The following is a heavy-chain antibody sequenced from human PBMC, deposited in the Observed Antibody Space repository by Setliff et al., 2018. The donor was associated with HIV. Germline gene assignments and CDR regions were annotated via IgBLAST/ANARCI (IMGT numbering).Heavy chain of an antibody. D-gene: IGHD3-9*01. CDR3: ARDPSQYLDFLFDPQPFNV. CDR1: GGSFRDYF. J-gene: IGHJ3*01. V-gene: IGHV4-34*01. CDR2: INLTGGT. Sequence: SETLSLTCAVSGGSFRDYFWTWIRQPPGKGLEWIGEINLTGGTSYNPSLESRVTISVDTSKNQFSLTLTSVTAADTAVYYCARDPSQYLDFLFDPQPFNVWGHGTMVTVSS.